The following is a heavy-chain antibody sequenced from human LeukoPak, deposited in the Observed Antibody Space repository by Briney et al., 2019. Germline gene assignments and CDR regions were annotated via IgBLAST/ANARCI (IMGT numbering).Heavy chain of an antibody. D-gene: IGHD2-15*01. CDR1: GFTFSSYG. CDR2: IWYDGSNK. Sequence: GGSLRLSCAASGFTFSSYGIHWVRQAPGKGLEWVSFIWYDGSNKYYADSVKGRFTISRDNSKNTLYLQMSGLRPEDTAVYYCARAGDKYCTGGSCYSSFDPWGQGTLVSVSS. J-gene: IGHJ5*02. CDR3: ARAGDKYCTGGSCYSSFDP. V-gene: IGHV3-30*02.